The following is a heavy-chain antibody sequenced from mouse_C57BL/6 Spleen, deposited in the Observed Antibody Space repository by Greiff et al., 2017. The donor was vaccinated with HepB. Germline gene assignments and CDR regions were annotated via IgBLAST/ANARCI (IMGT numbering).Heavy chain of an antibody. CDR2: IDPSGSYT. D-gene: IGHD1-1*01. V-gene: IGHV1-69*01. Sequence: QVQLQQPGAELVMPGASVKLSCKASGYTFTSYWMHWVKQRPGQGLEWIGEIDPSGSYTNYNQKFKGKSTLTVDKSSSTAYMQLSSLTSEDSAVYYCARATTVDYFDYWGQGTTLTVSS. CDR3: ARATTVDYFDY. J-gene: IGHJ2*01. CDR1: GYTFTSYW.